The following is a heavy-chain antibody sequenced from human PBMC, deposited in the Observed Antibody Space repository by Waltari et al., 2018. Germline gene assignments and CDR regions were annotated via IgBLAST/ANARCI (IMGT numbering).Heavy chain of an antibody. D-gene: IGHD3-3*01. Sequence: QVQLQESGPGLVKPSETLSLTCTVSGGSISSYYWSWIRQPPGKGLEWVGYTYYSGSPHANPSRRIRVTIPVDTSKNQFSLKRGSVTAADTAGYYCARGGLKYYDVWRGPTAAGNWCDPWGQGTLVTVSS. V-gene: IGHV4-59*01. J-gene: IGHJ5*02. CDR1: GGSISSYY. CDR3: ARGGLKYYDVWRGPTAAGNWCDP. CDR2: TYYSGSP.